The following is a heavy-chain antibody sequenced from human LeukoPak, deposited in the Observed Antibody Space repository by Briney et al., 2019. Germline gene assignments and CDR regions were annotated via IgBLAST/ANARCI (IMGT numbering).Heavy chain of an antibody. CDR2: IKPDGSDK. V-gene: IGHV3-7*01. CDR3: SKPVLPEKTVYRPLGR. J-gene: IGHJ4*02. D-gene: IGHD2/OR15-2a*01. Sequence: GGSLRLSCVASGFTFSSYSMSWVRQAPGQGLEWVAHIKPDGSDKYYVDSVKGRFTISRDTAKNSLYLQLNSLRADDTALYYCSKPVLPEKTVYRPLGRWGQGTLVTGSS. CDR1: GFTFSSYS.